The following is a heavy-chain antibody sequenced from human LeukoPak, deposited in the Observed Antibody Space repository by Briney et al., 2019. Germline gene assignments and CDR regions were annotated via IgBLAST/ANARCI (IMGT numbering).Heavy chain of an antibody. J-gene: IGHJ4*02. CDR3: VTYFVNGGGRGH. Sequence: SETLSLTCTVSGASVSSGDYHWSWVRQAPGKGLEWIGHNQDPSYNPSLKSRVVISIHTSRNQFSLTLNTVTAADTATYFCVTYFVNGGGRGHWGPGALVTVSS. CDR2: HNQDP. D-gene: IGHD3-9*01. CDR1: GASVSSGDYH. V-gene: IGHV4-61*08.